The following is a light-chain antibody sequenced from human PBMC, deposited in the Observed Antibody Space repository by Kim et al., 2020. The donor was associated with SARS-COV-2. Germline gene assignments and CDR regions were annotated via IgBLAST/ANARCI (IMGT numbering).Light chain of an antibody. CDR3: QQYGSSPVT. Sequence: EIVLTQSPGTLSLSPGERATLSCRASHRVSSNYLAWYQQKPGQAPRLLIYGVSSRATGIPDRFSGSGSGTDFTLTIRTLEPEDFAVYYCQQYGSSPVTFGGGTKVDIK. V-gene: IGKV3-20*01. J-gene: IGKJ4*01. CDR2: GVS. CDR1: HRVSSNY.